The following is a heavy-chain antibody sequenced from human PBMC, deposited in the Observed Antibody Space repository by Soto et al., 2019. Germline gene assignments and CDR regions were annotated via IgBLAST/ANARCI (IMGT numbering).Heavy chain of an antibody. CDR1: AYTFINYG. CDR2: ISAYNGNT. D-gene: IGHD6-19*01. V-gene: IGHV1-18*01. CDR3: ARDGITVSGTFDY. J-gene: IGHJ4*02. Sequence: ASVKVSCKASAYTFINYGISWVRQAPGQGLEWMGWISAYNGNTNCAQKFQGRITMTIDTSTSTAYMELRSLRSDDTAVYYCARDGITVSGTFDYWGQGTLVTVSS.